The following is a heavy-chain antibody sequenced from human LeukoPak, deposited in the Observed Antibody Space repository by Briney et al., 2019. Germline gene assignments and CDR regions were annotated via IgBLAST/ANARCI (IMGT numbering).Heavy chain of an antibody. CDR2: IIPILGIA. CDR1: GGTFSSYA. D-gene: IGHD2-2*01. CDR3: ASETYCSSTSCYLQRGYFDY. Sequence: GASVKVSCKASGGTFSSYAISWVRQAPGQGLEWMGRIIPILGIANYAQKFQGRVTITADKSTSTAYMELSSLRSEDTAVYYCASETYCSSTSCYLQRGYFDYWGQGTLVTVSS. V-gene: IGHV1-69*04. J-gene: IGHJ4*02.